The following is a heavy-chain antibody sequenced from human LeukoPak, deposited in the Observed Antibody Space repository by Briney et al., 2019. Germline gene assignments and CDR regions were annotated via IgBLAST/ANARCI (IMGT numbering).Heavy chain of an antibody. J-gene: IGHJ4*02. D-gene: IGHD1-20*01. CDR2: INPNSGGT. CDR1: GYTFTGYY. CDR3: ARSNWNLPEGFDY. V-gene: IGHV1-2*02. Sequence: ASVKVSCKASGYTFTGYYMHWVRQAPGQGLEWMGWINPNSGGTNYAQKFQGRVTMTRDTSISTAYMELSRLRSDDRAVYDCARSNWNLPEGFDYWGQGTLVTVSS.